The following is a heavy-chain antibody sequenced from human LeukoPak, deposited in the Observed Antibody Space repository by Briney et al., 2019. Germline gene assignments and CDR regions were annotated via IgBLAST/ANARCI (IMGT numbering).Heavy chain of an antibody. J-gene: IGHJ4*02. CDR3: AFGGVIVTLNY. D-gene: IGHD3-16*02. CDR2: IYSGGST. V-gene: IGHV3-53*01. Sequence: RGSLRLSCAASGFTVSSNYMSWVRQAPGKGLEWVSVIYSGGSTHYADSVKGRFTISRDNSKNTLYLQMNSLRAEDTAVYYCAFGGVIVTLNYWGQGTLVTVSS. CDR1: GFTVSSNY.